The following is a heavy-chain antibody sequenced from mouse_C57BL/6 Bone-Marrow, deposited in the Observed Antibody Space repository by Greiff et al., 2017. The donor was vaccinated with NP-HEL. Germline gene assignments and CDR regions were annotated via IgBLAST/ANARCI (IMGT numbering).Heavy chain of an antibody. CDR1: GYTFTGNW. V-gene: IGHV1-9*01. CDR3: ARDYYGSSDFDY. CDR2: ILPGSGNT. Sequence: QVQLKESGAELMKPGASVKLSCKAPGYTFTGNWIEWVKQRPGHGLEWIGVILPGSGNTYYNERFKGKATFPADTSTTTAYMHLISLTTEDSAFYYCARDYYGSSDFDYWGQGTTLTVSS. D-gene: IGHD1-1*01. J-gene: IGHJ2*01.